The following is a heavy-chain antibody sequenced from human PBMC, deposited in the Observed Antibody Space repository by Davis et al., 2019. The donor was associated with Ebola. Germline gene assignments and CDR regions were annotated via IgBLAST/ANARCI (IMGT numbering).Heavy chain of an antibody. CDR1: GGSISSYY. D-gene: IGHD1-26*01. J-gene: IGHJ5*02. Sequence: MPSETLSLTCTVSGGSISSYYWRWIRQPPGKGLEWIGYIYYSGSTNYNPSLKSRVTISVDTSKNQFSLKLSSVTAADTAVYYCARGGQGVGAGRWLDPWGQGNLVIVSS. CDR3: ARGGQGVGAGRWLDP. CDR2: IYYSGST. V-gene: IGHV4-59*08.